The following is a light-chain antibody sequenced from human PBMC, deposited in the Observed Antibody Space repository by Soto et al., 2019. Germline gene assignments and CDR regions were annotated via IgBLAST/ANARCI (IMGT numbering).Light chain of an antibody. CDR1: QSVRNN. V-gene: IGKV3-15*01. CDR3: QQYNNWPPIT. CDR2: GAS. J-gene: IGKJ5*01. Sequence: EIEMTQSQATLSVSPYERAPLSSSASQSVRNNLAWYQQKPGQAPSLLIYGASTRATGIPARFSGSGSGTEFTLTISSLQSEDFAVYYCQQYNNWPPITFGQGTRLEIK.